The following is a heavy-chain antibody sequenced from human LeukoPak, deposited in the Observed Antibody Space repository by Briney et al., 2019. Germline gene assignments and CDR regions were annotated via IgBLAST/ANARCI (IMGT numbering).Heavy chain of an antibody. V-gene: IGHV6-1*01. D-gene: IGHD3-10*01. J-gene: IGHJ4*02. Sequence: SQTLSLTCAISGDSVSSNSATWNWIRQSPSRGLEWLGRTYYRSKWSYDYAASVKSRITINPDTSKNQFSLQLNFVTPEDTAVYFCARALGVTFDYWGQGTLVTVSS. CDR2: TYYRSKWSY. CDR3: ARALGVTFDY. CDR1: GDSVSSNSAT.